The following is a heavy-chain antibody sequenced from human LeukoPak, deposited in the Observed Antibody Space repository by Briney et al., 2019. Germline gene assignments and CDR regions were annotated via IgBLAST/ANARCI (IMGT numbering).Heavy chain of an antibody. D-gene: IGHD3-22*01. CDR1: GGSFSGYY. J-gene: IGHJ6*02. Sequence: SETLSLICAVYGGSFSGYYWSWIRQPPGKGLEWIGEINHSGSTNYNPSLKSRVTISVDTSKNQFSLKLSSVTAADTAVYYCAREAPYDSSGFPVYYYYYGMDVWGQGTTVTVSS. CDR3: AREAPYDSSGFPVYYYYYGMDV. V-gene: IGHV4-34*01. CDR2: INHSGST.